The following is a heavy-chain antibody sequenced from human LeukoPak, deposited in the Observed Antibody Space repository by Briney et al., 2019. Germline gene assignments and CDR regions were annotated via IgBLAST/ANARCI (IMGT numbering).Heavy chain of an antibody. CDR2: IYYSGST. V-gene: IGHV4-59*01. CDR3: ARESSYYDFWSGXGYFDY. D-gene: IGHD3-3*01. CDR1: GGSFSGYY. Sequence: SETLSLTCAVYGGSFSGYYWSWIRQPPGKGLEWIGYIYYSGSTNYNPSLKSRVTISVDTSKNQFSLKLSSVTAADTAVYYCARESSYYDFWSGXGYFDYWGQGTLVTVSS. J-gene: IGHJ4*02.